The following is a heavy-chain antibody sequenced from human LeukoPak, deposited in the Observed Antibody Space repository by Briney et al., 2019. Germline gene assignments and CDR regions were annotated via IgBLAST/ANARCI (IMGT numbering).Heavy chain of an antibody. D-gene: IGHD3-16*01. CDR3: ARDREEQYYYGMDV. J-gene: IGHJ6*02. Sequence: GASVKVSCKASGHTFIRYAINWVRQAPGQGLEWMGWINTNTGNPTYAQGFTGRFVFSLDTSVSTAYLQISSLKAEDSAVYYCARDREEQYYYGMDVWGQGTTVTVSS. CDR1: GHTFIRYA. CDR2: INTNTGNP. V-gene: IGHV7-4-1*02.